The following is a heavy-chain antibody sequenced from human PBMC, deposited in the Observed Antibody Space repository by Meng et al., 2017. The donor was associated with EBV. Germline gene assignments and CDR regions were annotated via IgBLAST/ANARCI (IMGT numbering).Heavy chain of an antibody. V-gene: IGHV2-5*02. CDR2: IYCDDDK. Sequence: LQQAGPPLVQPHRTLTLSCTFSGFSLSTSGVGCGWIRQPQGKALEWLALIYCDDDKRYSPSLKSRLTITKDTSKNQVVLTMNNMDPVDTATYYCAHRRDEYSSSWYGWFDPWGQGTLVTVSS. CDR3: AHRRDEYSSSWYGWFDP. D-gene: IGHD6-13*01. CDR1: GFSLSTSGVG. J-gene: IGHJ5*02.